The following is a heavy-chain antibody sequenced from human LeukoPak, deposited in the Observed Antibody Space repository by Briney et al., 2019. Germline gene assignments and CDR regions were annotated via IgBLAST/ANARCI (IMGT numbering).Heavy chain of an antibody. Sequence: GGSLRLSCAASGFTFSSYAMSWVRQAPGKGLEWVSAISGSGGSTYYADSVKGRFTISRDNSKNTLYLQMNSLRAKDTAVYYCARGLTIFGVYYFDYWGQGTLVTVSS. CDR1: GFTFSSYA. D-gene: IGHD3-3*01. CDR3: ARGLTIFGVYYFDY. J-gene: IGHJ4*02. CDR2: ISGSGGST. V-gene: IGHV3-23*01.